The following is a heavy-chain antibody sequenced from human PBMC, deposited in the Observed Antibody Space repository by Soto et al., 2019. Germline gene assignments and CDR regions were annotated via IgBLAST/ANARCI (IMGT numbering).Heavy chain of an antibody. CDR3: ARAGGLGAVAVDY. V-gene: IGHV4-30-2*01. CDR1: GGSISSGGYS. Sequence: QLQLQESGSGLVKPSQTLSLTCAVSGGSISSGGYSWSWIRQPPGKGLEWIGYIYHSGSTYYHPSLNSRVTISVDRSKNQFSLKLSSVTAADTAVYYCARAGGLGAVAVDYWGQGTLVTVSS. J-gene: IGHJ4*02. D-gene: IGHD6-19*01. CDR2: IYHSGST.